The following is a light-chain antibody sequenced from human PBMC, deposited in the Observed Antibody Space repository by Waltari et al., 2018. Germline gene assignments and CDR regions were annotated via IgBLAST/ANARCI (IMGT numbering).Light chain of an antibody. CDR3: QVLDGDSNDVV. CDR2: NDG. V-gene: IGLV3-21*04. J-gene: IGLJ2*01. CDR1: NIGGKS. Sequence: SYVLTQQPSVSVAPGRKASIACGGSNIGGKSVHWYQLKPGQAPVLVIYNDGRRPSGILVRFAGSNWGNTATATISRGEAGDEAYYYCQVLDGDSNDVVFGGGTSLSVL.